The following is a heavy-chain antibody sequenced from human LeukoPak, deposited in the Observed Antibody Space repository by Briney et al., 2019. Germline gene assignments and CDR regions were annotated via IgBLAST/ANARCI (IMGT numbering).Heavy chain of an antibody. J-gene: IGHJ3*02. Sequence: ASVKVSCKASGYTFTSYGISWVRQAPGQGLEWMGWINPNSGGTNYAQKFQGRVTMTRDTSISTAYMELSRLRSDDTAVYYCAKIGGYDYDGDAFDIWGQGTMVIVSS. CDR1: GYTFTSYG. V-gene: IGHV1-2*02. D-gene: IGHD3-22*01. CDR2: INPNSGGT. CDR3: AKIGGYDYDGDAFDI.